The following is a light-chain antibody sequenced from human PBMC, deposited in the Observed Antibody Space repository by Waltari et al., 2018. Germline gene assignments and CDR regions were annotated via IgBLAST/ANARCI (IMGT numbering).Light chain of an antibody. CDR3: QAWDSGTAV. Sequence: SYDLTQTPSMSVSPGQTAIITCSGDKLGDKYVCWYQQNSGQSPALVIYQDGRRPSGIPERFSGSNSGNTATLTISGTLIMDEAVYYCQAWDSGTAVFGGGTRLTVL. J-gene: IGLJ3*02. CDR1: KLGDKY. CDR2: QDG. V-gene: IGLV3-1*01.